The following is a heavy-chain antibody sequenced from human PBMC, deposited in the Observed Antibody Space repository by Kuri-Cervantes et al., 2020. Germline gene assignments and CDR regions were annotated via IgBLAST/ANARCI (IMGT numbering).Heavy chain of an antibody. J-gene: IGHJ4*02. V-gene: IGHV3-30*14. Sequence: GGSLRLSCAASGFTFSSYAMHWVRQAPGKGLEWVAVISYDGSNKYYADSVKGRFTISRDNSKNTLYLQMGSLRAEDMAVYYCARGEGIAAPPGQFDYWGQGTLVTVSS. CDR1: GFTFSSYA. D-gene: IGHD6-6*01. CDR2: ISYDGSNK. CDR3: ARGEGIAAPPGQFDY.